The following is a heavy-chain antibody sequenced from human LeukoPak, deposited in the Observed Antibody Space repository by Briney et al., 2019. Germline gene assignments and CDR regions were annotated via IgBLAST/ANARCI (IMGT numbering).Heavy chain of an antibody. CDR3: ARDRGSGWYDY. V-gene: IGHV3-66*01. J-gene: IGHJ4*02. Sequence: GGSLRLSCAASGFTVSSNYMSWVRQAPGRGLEWVSLIYIDANIYYADSVKGRFTISRDNSKNTLYLQMSSLRAEDTAVYYCARDRGSGWYDYWGQGTLVTVSS. CDR1: GFTVSSNY. D-gene: IGHD6-19*01. CDR2: IYIDANI.